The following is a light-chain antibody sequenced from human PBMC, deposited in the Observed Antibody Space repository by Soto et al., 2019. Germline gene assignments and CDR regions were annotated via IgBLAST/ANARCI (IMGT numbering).Light chain of an antibody. CDR1: QSVRSN. CDR2: DAS. J-gene: IGKJ4*01. V-gene: IGKV3-15*01. CDR3: QQYNSYRT. Sequence: EIVMTQSPATLSVSPGESATLSCRASQSVRSNLAWYQQGPGQAPRLLIYDASTRDTGIPVRFSGSGSGTEFTLTISSLQSDDFATYYCQQYNSYRTFGGGTKVDIK.